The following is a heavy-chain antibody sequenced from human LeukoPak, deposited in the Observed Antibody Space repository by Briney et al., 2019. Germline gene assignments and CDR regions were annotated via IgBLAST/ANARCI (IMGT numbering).Heavy chain of an antibody. Sequence: PSETLSLTCSVSGGSISSYYWTWVRQPPGKGLDWIGFIYYGGSTKYNPSVKSRASISADTSKNQLSLKMTSVTAADTAVYYCARDVAYYGDYPYVLDVWGKGTTVTVSS. J-gene: IGHJ6*04. CDR1: GGSISSYY. CDR3: ARDVAYYGDYPYVLDV. CDR2: IYYGGST. V-gene: IGHV4-59*01. D-gene: IGHD4-17*01.